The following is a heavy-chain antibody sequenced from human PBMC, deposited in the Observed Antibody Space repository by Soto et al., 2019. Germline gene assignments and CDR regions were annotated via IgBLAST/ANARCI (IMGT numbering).Heavy chain of an antibody. Sequence: GASVKVSCKASGGTFSSYAISWVRQAPGQGLEWMGGIIPIFGTANYAQKFQGRVTITADESTSTAYMELSSLRSEDTAVYYCARVFMGSSKGGNWFDPWGQGTMVTVSS. CDR1: GGTFSSYA. CDR2: IIPIFGTA. J-gene: IGHJ5*02. CDR3: ARVFMGSSKGGNWFDP. D-gene: IGHD6-6*01. V-gene: IGHV1-69*13.